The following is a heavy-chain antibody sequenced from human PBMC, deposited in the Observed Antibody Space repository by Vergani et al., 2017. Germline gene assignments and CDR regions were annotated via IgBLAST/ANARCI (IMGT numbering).Heavy chain of an antibody. V-gene: IGHV3-30-3*01. J-gene: IGHJ6*03. CDR2: ISYDGTNK. CDR3: ARDQGDWRYSRYFYNYYMDV. D-gene: IGHD2-8*02. Sequence: QVQLVESGGGVVQPGRSLRLSCAASGFTFGDHGIHWVRRAPGKGLEWVALISYDGTNKYYTNSVRGRFTISRDNSKSTLFLQMNSLRVEDMAVYYCARDQGDWRYSRYFYNYYMDVWGKGTTVTVSS. CDR1: GFTFGDHG.